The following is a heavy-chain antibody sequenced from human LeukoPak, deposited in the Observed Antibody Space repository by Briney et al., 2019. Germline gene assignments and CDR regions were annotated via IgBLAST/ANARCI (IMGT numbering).Heavy chain of an antibody. J-gene: IGHJ4*02. V-gene: IGHV1-69*13. CDR3: AAAHCSSTSCYYNY. CDR1: GGTFSSYA. Sequence: ASVKVSCKASGGTFSSYAISWVRQAPGQGLEWMGGIIPIFGTANYAQKFQGRVTITADESTSTAYMELSSLGSEDTAVYYCAAAHCSSTSCYYNYWGQGTLVTVSS. CDR2: IIPIFGTA. D-gene: IGHD2-2*01.